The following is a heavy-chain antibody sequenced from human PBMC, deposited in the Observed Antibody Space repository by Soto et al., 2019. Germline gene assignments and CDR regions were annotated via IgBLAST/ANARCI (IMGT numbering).Heavy chain of an antibody. J-gene: IGHJ4*02. CDR1: GGAINSYY. Sequence: PSETLSLTCTISGGAINSYYWTWIRQPPGKGLEWIGYIYYSGSTNYNPSLKSRVTISLDTSKNQFSLKLSSVTAADTAVYYCASRAVAVSYFDYWGQGTLVTVSS. CDR2: IYYSGST. V-gene: IGHV4-59*01. CDR3: ASRAVAVSYFDY. D-gene: IGHD6-19*01.